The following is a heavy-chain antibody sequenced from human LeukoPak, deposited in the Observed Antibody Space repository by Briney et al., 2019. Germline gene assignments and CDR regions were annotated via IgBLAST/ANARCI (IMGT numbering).Heavy chain of an antibody. CDR2: ICTAGDT. D-gene: IGHD3-10*01. V-gene: IGHV3-13*01. CDR1: GFTFSSYD. CDR3: ARGGYYGSGSYGLGVDY. Sequence: GGSLRLSCAASGFTFSSYDMHWVRHATGKGLEWVSAICTAGDTYYPGSVKGRFTISRENAKNSLYLQMNSLRAGDTAVYYCARGGYYGSGSYGLGVDYWGQGTLVTVSS. J-gene: IGHJ4*02.